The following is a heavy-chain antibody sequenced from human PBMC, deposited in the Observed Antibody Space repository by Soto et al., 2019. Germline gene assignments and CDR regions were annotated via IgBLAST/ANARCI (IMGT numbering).Heavy chain of an antibody. Sequence: QVQLVQSGAEVKKPGSSVKVSCKASGGTFSSYTISWVRQAPGQGLEWMGRIIPILGIANYAQKFQGRVTITAEKSTSTAYMELSSLRSEDTAVYYCARDYCSSTSCYASWFDPWGQGTLVTVSS. CDR1: GGTFSSYT. CDR2: IIPILGIA. J-gene: IGHJ5*02. D-gene: IGHD2-2*01. V-gene: IGHV1-69*02. CDR3: ARDYCSSTSCYASWFDP.